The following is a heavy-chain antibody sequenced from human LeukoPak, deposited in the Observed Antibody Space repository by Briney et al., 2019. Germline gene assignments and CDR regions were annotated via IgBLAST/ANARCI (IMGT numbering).Heavy chain of an antibody. CDR2: IVYSGST. Sequence: SETLSLTCTVSGDSISSYYWSWIRQPPGQGLEWIGFIVYSGSTNYNPSLKSRVTISIDTSNNQLSLKLSSVTAADTAVYYCARHREMDSYEAFDMWGQGTMVTVSS. V-gene: IGHV4-59*08. CDR3: ARHREMDSYEAFDM. CDR1: GDSISSYY. J-gene: IGHJ3*02. D-gene: IGHD5-24*01.